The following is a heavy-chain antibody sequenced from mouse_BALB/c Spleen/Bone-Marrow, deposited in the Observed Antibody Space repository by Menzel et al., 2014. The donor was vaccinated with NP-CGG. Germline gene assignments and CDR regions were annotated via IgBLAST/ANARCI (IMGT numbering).Heavy chain of an antibody. CDR1: GFTFSDYY. Sequence: EVKLVESGGGLVKPGGSLKLSCAASGFTFSDYYMYWVRQTPEKGLEWVATISDGGSYTYYPDSVKGRFTISRDNAKNSLYLQMTSLKSEDTAMYYCARDSYYYGNSYWYFDVWGAGATVTVSS. CDR3: ARDSYYYGNSYWYFDV. J-gene: IGHJ1*01. CDR2: ISDGGSYT. D-gene: IGHD1-1*01. V-gene: IGHV5-4*02.